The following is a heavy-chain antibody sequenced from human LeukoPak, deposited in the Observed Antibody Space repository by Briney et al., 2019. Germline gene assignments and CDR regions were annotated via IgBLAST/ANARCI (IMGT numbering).Heavy chain of an antibody. J-gene: IGHJ4*02. CDR3: ARGAAGDPYYFDY. Sequence: ASVKVSFKASGYTFTGYYINWVRQAPGQGREWMGWISPNSGDTSYPQTFQGRVIMTRDTSISTAYMELSRLRFDDSAVYYCARGAAGDPYYFDYWGQGTLVTVSS. CDR2: ISPNSGDT. CDR1: GYTFTGYY. D-gene: IGHD7-27*01. V-gene: IGHV1-2*02.